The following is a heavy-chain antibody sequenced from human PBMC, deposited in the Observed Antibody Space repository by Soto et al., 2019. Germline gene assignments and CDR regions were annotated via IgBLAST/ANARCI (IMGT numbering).Heavy chain of an antibody. CDR3: AADSTPSMDV. V-gene: IGHV1-46*01. CDR1: GYTFTSYY. Sequence: ASVKVSCKASGYTFTSYYMHWVRQAPGQGLEWMGIINPSGGNTNYAQKFQERVTITRDMSTSTAYMELSSLRSEDTAVYYRAADSTPSMDVWGQGTTVTVSS. D-gene: IGHD2-15*01. CDR2: INPSGGNT. J-gene: IGHJ6*02.